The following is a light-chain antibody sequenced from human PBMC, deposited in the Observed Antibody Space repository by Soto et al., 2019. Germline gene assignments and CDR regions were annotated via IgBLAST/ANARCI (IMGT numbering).Light chain of an antibody. CDR3: QQYGSSPMT. CDR2: GAS. V-gene: IGKV3-20*01. J-gene: IGKJ5*01. CDR1: QSVSSNY. Sequence: PGESATLSCKASQSVSSNYLAWYQQKPGQAPRLLIYGASSRATGIPDRFSGSGSGTDFTLTISRLEPEDFAVYYCQQYGSSPMTFGQGTRLEIK.